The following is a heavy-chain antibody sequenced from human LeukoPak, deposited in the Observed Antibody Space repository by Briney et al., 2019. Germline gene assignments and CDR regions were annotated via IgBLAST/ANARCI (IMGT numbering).Heavy chain of an antibody. CDR1: GFTFSSYS. D-gene: IGHD3-9*01. V-gene: IGHV3-21*04. Sequence: GGSLRLSCAASGFTFSSYSMNWVRQAPGKGLEWVSSISSSSSYIYYADSVKGRFTISRDNSKNTLYLQMNSLRAEDTAVYYCAKDSTTRSLRYFDWLSPNPTMDVWGKGTTVTVSS. J-gene: IGHJ6*03. CDR2: ISSSSSYI. CDR3: AKDSTTRSLRYFDWLSPNPTMDV.